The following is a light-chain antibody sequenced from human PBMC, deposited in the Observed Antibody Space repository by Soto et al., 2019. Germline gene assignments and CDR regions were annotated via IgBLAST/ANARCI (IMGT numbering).Light chain of an antibody. CDR1: QSVSSSY. J-gene: IGKJ1*01. CDR2: GAS. Sequence: EIVLTQSPGTLSLSPGERATLSCRARQSVSSSYLAWYQQKPGQAPRLLIYGASSRATGIPDRFSGSGSGTDFTLIISRLEPEDFAVYYCQQYGSSPPTTFGQGTKVDIK. CDR3: QQYGSSPPTT. V-gene: IGKV3-20*01.